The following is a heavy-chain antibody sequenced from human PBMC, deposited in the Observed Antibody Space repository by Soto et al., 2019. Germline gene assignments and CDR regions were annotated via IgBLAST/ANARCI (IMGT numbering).Heavy chain of an antibody. CDR3: ARGKYYDFWSGDHYYYYGMDV. J-gene: IGHJ6*02. V-gene: IGHV1-8*01. CDR2: MNPNSGNT. Sequence: ASVKVSCKASGYTFTSYDINWVRQATGQGLEWMGWMNPNSGNTGYAQKFQGRVTMTRNTSISTAYMELSSLRSEDTAVYYCARGKYYDFWSGDHYYYYGMDVWGQGTTVTVSS. CDR1: GYTFTSYD. D-gene: IGHD3-3*01.